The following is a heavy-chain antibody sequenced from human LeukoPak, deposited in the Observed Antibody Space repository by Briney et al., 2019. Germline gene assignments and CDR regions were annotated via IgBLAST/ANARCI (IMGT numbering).Heavy chain of an antibody. D-gene: IGHD3-16*01. CDR1: GFTFSDYD. Sequence: GGSLRLSCSASGFTFSDYDMNWIRQAPGRGLEWISAISGRSSHTYYGDSVKGRFSISRDNAKNLLYLQMNGLGAEDTAVYYCGRAFPPLRTSSAGDLWGQGTLVTVSS. CDR3: GRAFPPLRTSSAGDL. J-gene: IGHJ4*02. V-gene: IGHV3-21*06. CDR2: ISGRSSHT.